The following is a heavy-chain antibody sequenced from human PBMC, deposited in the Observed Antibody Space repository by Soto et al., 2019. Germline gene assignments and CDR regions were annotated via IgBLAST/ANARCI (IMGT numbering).Heavy chain of an antibody. V-gene: IGHV3-23*01. J-gene: IGHJ4*01. D-gene: IGHD3-9*01. CDR3: AKAKPRYDILTGYLDY. Sequence: GGSLRLSCAASGFTFSSYAMSWVRQAPGKGLEWVSAISGSGGSTYYADSVKGRFTISRDNSKNTLYLQMNSLRAEDTAVYYCAKAKPRYDILTGYLDYWGHGTLVTVSS. CDR2: ISGSGGST. CDR1: GFTFSSYA.